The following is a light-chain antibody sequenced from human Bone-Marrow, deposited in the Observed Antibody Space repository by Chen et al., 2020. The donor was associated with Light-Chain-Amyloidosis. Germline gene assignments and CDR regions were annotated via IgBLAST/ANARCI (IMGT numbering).Light chain of an antibody. CDR1: RPISFF. Sequence: IQMTQSPSSLSASVGDRVSLTCRASRPISFFLAWYQQKPGRPPRLLIYAARTLQSGVPSRFSGSTSGTDFTLTISSLQPEDVATYYCQNYYSAPFTFGPGTKVDIK. V-gene: IGKV1-27*01. CDR3: QNYYSAPFT. J-gene: IGKJ3*01. CDR2: AAR.